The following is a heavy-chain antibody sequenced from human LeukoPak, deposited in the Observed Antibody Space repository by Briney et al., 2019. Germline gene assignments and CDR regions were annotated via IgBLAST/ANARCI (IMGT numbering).Heavy chain of an antibody. Sequence: PGGSLRLSCAAPGFTFNNYGMHWVRQAPGKGLEWMALIWYDGSNKYYADSVKGRFTISRDNSKNTLYLQMNSLRAEDTAVYYCSREYFDWSRNYYYGMDVWGQGTTVTVSS. CDR3: SREYFDWSRNYYYGMDV. D-gene: IGHD3-9*01. V-gene: IGHV3-33*01. CDR1: GFTFNNYG. CDR2: IWYDGSNK. J-gene: IGHJ6*02.